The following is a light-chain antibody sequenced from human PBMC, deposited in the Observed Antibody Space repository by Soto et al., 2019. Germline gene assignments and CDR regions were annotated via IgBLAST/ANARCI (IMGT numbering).Light chain of an antibody. Sequence: EIVLTQSPATLSLSPGERATLSCRASQSVSSYLAWYQQKPGQAPRLLIYDASNRATGIPARFSGSGSGTDFTLTISSLEPEDFAVYYCQQRSNWLGTFGPGTKVYIK. CDR3: QQRSNWLGT. CDR2: DAS. J-gene: IGKJ3*01. CDR1: QSVSSY. V-gene: IGKV3-11*01.